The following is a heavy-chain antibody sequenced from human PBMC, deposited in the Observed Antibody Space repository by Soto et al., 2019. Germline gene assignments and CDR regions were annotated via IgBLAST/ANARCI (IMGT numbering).Heavy chain of an antibody. Sequence: GGSLRLSCAASGFTFGDYWMSWVRQAPGKGLEWVAHIKKDGSENYYVDSVTGRFTVSRDNTKHSLYLQMNSLRAEDTAVYYWAKLASGYYTGLYFDYWGQGTLVTVSS. V-gene: IGHV3-7*03. CDR2: IKKDGSEN. CDR1: GFTFGDYW. CDR3: AKLASGYYTGLYFDY. D-gene: IGHD3-3*01. J-gene: IGHJ4*02.